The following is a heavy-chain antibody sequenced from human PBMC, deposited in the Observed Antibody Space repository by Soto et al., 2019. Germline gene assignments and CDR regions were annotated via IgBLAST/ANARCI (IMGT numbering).Heavy chain of an antibody. CDR3: ARESHDILTGPPWVWYFDL. V-gene: IGHV4-34*01. CDR2: INDRGSI. D-gene: IGHD3-9*01. CDR1: GGSFSGYY. Sequence: QVQLQQWGAGPLRPLETLSLTCGVSGGSFSGYYWAWIRQSPGKGLEWIGEINDRGSINYNPSPKSRFSISVDTSKNHYSLNLRSVTAADTAVYYCARESHDILTGPPWVWYFDLWGRGTLVTVSS. J-gene: IGHJ2*01.